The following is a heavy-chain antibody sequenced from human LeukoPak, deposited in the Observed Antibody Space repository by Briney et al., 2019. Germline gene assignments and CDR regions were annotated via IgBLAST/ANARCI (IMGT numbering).Heavy chain of an antibody. Sequence: GGSLRLSCASSGFTFSSYAMIWVREAPGKGLEWVSAISGSSGSTYYADSVEGRFTISRDNSKNTLYLQMNSLRAEDTAVYCCAKDRHYAFDIWGQGTMVTVSS. CDR2: ISGSSGST. J-gene: IGHJ3*02. CDR1: GFTFSSYA. CDR3: AKDRHYAFDI. V-gene: IGHV3-23*01.